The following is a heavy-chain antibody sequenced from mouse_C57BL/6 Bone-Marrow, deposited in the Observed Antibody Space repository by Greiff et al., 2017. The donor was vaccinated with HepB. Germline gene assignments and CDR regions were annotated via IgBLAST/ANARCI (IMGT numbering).Heavy chain of an antibody. J-gene: IGHJ2*01. D-gene: IGHD1-3*01. CDR2: IYPGDGDT. CDR1: GYAFSSSW. V-gene: IGHV1-82*01. CDR3: ARGSGTNYFDY. Sequence: QVQLQQSGPELVKPGASVKISCKASGYAFSSSWMNWVKQRPGKGLEWIGRIYPGDGDTNYNGKFKGKATLTADKSSSTAYMQLSSLTSKDSAVYFCARGSGTNYFDYWGQGTTLTVSS.